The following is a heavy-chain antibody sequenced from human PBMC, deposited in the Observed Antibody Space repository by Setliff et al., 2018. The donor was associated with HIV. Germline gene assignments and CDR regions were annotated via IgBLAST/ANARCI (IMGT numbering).Heavy chain of an antibody. D-gene: IGHD1-26*01. V-gene: IGHV1-18*01. J-gene: IGHJ6*03. Sequence: ASVTVSCKASGYTFTSYGISWVRQAPGQGLEWMGWISAYNGNTNYAQKFQGRVTMTTDTSTSTAYMELRSLRSDDTAVYYCARYSGIYYYYYYMDVWGKGTTVTVSS. CDR1: GYTFTSYG. CDR3: ARYSGIYYYYYYMDV. CDR2: ISAYNGNT.